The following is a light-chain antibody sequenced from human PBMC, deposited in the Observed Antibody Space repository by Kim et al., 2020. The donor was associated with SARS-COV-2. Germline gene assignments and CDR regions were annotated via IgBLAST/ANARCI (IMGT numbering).Light chain of an antibody. Sequence: LGQTVRITCQGDSLRSSYASWYQQKPGQAPVVVIYGKNNRPSGIPDRFADSSSGNTASLTITGAQAEDEADYYCNSRDSSGNHVVFGGGTKLTVL. CDR2: GKN. CDR3: NSRDSSGNHVV. V-gene: IGLV3-19*01. CDR1: SLRSSY. J-gene: IGLJ2*01.